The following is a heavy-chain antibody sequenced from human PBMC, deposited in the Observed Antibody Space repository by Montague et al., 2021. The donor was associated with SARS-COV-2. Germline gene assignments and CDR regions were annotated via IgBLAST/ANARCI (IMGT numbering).Heavy chain of an antibody. CDR3: ARHDHTDFGNPNWFDP. V-gene: IGHV4-39*01. D-gene: IGHD5-18*01. CDR1: GDSINSDTAF. CDR2: MVYSGRN. J-gene: IGHJ5*02. Sequence: SGTLSLTCTVSGDSINSDTAFWGWVRQSPGKGLEWIGSMVYSGRNFYNGALRSRLTISVDTSKNQFSLELRAVTAADTGLYYCARHDHTDFGNPNWFDPWGQGTLVTVSS.